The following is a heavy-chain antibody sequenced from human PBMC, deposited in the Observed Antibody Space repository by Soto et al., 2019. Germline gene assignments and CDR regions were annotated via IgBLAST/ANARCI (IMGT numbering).Heavy chain of an antibody. J-gene: IGHJ4*02. CDR1: GASIITYNDW. Sequence: QVQLQESGPGLVKPSETLSLTCGVSGASIITYNDWWTWVRQSPGKGLEWIGEVYHSGVKNYKLSLKSRVAMSLDISKNQSSLKLTSVTAADTAMYYCARYSGGSWSFDYWRQGITVTVSS. V-gene: IGHV4-4*02. D-gene: IGHD3-10*01. CDR2: VYHSGVK. CDR3: ARYSGGSWSFDY.